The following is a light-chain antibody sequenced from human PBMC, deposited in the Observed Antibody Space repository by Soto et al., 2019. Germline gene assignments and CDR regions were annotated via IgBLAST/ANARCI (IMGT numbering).Light chain of an antibody. CDR2: GAS. J-gene: IGKJ1*01. CDR3: QQYDKSPPWT. CDR1: QSISIN. Sequence: EFGMTQSPATLSVSPARRVALSCRPSQSISINLAWIQQKPGQGPRVLMIGASTRATGVPDRFSGSGSGTEFTLTINSLQSDDFATYYCQQYDKSPPWTFGQGTKVDIK. V-gene: IGKV3-15*01.